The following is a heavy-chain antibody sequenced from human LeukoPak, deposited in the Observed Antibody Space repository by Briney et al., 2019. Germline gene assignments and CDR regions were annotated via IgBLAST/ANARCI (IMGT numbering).Heavy chain of an antibody. V-gene: IGHV3-23*01. D-gene: IGHD2-2*01. CDR2: VSGSGSST. CDR3: AKGVVVVPAAIDY. Sequence: PGGSLRLSCAASGFTFSGFTMSWVRQAPGKGLEWVSDVSGSGSSTYYADSVKGRFTISRDNSKNTLYLQMNSLRAEDTAVYYCAKGVVVVPAAIDYWGQGTLVTVSS. J-gene: IGHJ4*02. CDR1: GFTFSGFT.